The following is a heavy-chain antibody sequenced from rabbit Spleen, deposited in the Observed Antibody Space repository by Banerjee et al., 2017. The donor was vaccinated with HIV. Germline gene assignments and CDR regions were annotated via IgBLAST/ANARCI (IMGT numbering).Heavy chain of an antibody. V-gene: IGHV1S45*01. CDR1: GLSFSSNYW. CDR3: ARSINWSNRGLNL. Sequence: EESGGDLVKPEGSLTLTCTASGLSFSSNYWICWVRQAPGKGLEWIACIYTGSGNTYYASWAKGRFTISKTSSTTVTLQMTSLTAADTATYFCARSINWSNRGLNLWGQGTLVTVS. D-gene: IGHD1-1*01. CDR2: IYTGSGNT. J-gene: IGHJ4*01.